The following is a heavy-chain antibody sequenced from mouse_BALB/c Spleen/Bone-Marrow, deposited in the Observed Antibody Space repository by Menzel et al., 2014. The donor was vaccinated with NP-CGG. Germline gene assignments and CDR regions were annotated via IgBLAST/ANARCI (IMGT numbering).Heavy chain of an antibody. V-gene: IGHV1S81*02. CDR1: GYTFTSYW. CDR3: ARASWLLRYYYAMDY. Sequence: QVQLQQSGAELVRPGASVKLSCKASGYTFTSYWMHWVKQRPGQGLEWIGEINPSNGRTNYNEKFKSKATLTVDKSSSTAYMQLSGLTSEDSAVYYCARASWLLRYYYAMDYWGQGTSVTVSP. D-gene: IGHD2-3*01. J-gene: IGHJ4*01. CDR2: INPSNGRT.